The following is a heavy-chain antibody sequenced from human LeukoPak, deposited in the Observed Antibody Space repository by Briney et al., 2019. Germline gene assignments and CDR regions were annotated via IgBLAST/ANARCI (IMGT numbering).Heavy chain of an antibody. CDR1: GSTFSSYS. V-gene: IGHV3-21*01. Sequence: GGSLRLSCAASGSTFSSYSMNWVRQAPGKGLEWVSSISSSSSYIYYADSVKGRFTISRDNAKNSLYLQMNSLRAEDTAVYYCARDQSITMVRGITRAPPKYWGQGTLVTVSS. CDR3: ARDQSITMVRGITRAPPKY. CDR2: ISSSSSYI. D-gene: IGHD3-10*01. J-gene: IGHJ4*02.